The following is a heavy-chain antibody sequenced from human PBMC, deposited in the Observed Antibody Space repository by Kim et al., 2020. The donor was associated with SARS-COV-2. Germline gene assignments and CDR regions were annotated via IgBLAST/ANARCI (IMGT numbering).Heavy chain of an antibody. V-gene: IGHV3-23*01. D-gene: IGHD3-10*01. CDR2: ISGSGGST. CDR1: GFTFSSYA. CDR3: AKIYGSGLYYYYGMDV. Sequence: GGSLRLSCAASGFTFSSYAMSWVRQAPGKGLEWVSAISGSGGSTYYADSVKGRFTISRDNSKNTLYLQMNSLRAEDTAVYYCAKIYGSGLYYYYGMDVWGQGTTVTVSS. J-gene: IGHJ6*02.